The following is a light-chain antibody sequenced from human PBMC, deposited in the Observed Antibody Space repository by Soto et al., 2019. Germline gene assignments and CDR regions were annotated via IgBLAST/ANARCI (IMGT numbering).Light chain of an antibody. Sequence: EILLTQSPGTLSLSPGERVTLSCRASQSVSSNYVAWYQHKPGQAPRLLIYGASSRATGIPDRFSGSGSGTDFTLTISRLEPEDSAVYYCQQYGSSPWTFGQGTKVEIK. V-gene: IGKV3-20*01. J-gene: IGKJ1*01. CDR3: QQYGSSPWT. CDR2: GAS. CDR1: QSVSSNY.